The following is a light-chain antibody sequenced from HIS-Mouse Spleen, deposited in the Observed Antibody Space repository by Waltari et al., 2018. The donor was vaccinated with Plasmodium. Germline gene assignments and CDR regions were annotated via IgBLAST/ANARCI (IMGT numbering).Light chain of an antibody. V-gene: IGKV1-39*01. J-gene: IGKJ1*01. CDR2: AAS. Sequence: IQMTHTPSSLSASVADRVTIPCRAGQSISSYFNWYQQKPGKAPKLLIYAASSLQSGVPSRFSGTGSGTDFTLTISSLQPEDFATYFCQQSYSTWTFGQGTKVEIK. CDR3: QQSYSTWT. CDR1: QSISSY.